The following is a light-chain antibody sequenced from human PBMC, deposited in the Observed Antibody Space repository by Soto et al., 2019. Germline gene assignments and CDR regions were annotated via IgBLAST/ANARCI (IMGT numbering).Light chain of an antibody. J-gene: IGKJ1*01. Sequence: DIHMTQSPSTLPASVAGRLSITRRASQSISSWLAWYQQKPGKAPKLLIYKASSLESGVPSRFSGSGSGTEFTLTISSLQPDDFATYYCQQYNSYPWTFGQGTKVDIK. V-gene: IGKV1-5*03. CDR1: QSISSW. CDR2: KAS. CDR3: QQYNSYPWT.